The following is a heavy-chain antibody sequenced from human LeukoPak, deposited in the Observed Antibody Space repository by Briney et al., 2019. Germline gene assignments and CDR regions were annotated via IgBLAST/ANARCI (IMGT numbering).Heavy chain of an antibody. CDR1: GDSISSYY. V-gene: IGHV4-59*08. CDR3: ARHRIEVAGSYFDY. D-gene: IGHD6-19*01. CDR2: IYYSGST. J-gene: IGHJ4*02. Sequence: SETLSLTCTVSGDSISSYYWSWIRQPPGKGLEWLGYIYYSGSTRYNPSLKSRVTISVVDTSRTQFSLKLSSVAAADTAVYYCARHRIEVAGSYFDYWGQGTLVTVSS.